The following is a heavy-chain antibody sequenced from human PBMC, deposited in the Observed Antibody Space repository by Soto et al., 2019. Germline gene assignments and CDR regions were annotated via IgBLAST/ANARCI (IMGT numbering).Heavy chain of an antibody. Sequence: PGGSLRLSCAGSGMTFTNYWMNWVRQAPGKGLEWVAKINQDGSEKQYIDSVKGRFTISRDNAQNSPSLHMNRLRAEDTAIYYCLGGSTHDNPGGQGALVTVSS. J-gene: IGHJ4*02. CDR1: GMTFTNYW. D-gene: IGHD3-16*01. CDR2: INQDGSEK. V-gene: IGHV3-7*03. CDR3: LGGSTHDNP.